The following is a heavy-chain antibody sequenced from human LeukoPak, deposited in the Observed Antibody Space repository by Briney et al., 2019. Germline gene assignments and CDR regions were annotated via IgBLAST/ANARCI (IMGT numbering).Heavy chain of an antibody. D-gene: IGHD1-26*01. CDR2: IWNDGSNT. Sequence: GGSLRLSCTASGFTFSSHSMNWVRQAPGKGLEWVAVIWNDGSNTYYGDSVKGLFTISRDNSKNTVYLQMNSLRAEDTAVYYCARDNAGLVKHLDAFDLWGQGTMVTVAS. J-gene: IGHJ3*01. CDR1: GFTFSSHS. V-gene: IGHV3-33*08. CDR3: ARDNAGLVKHLDAFDL.